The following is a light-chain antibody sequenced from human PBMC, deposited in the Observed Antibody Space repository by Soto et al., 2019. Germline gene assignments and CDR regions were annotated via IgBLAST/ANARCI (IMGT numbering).Light chain of an antibody. V-gene: IGKV1-17*01. CDR1: QGVRND. CDR3: QQSNSFPLT. Sequence: DIQMTQSPSTLSSSVGDRVTITCRASQGVRNDLGWYQQKPGKAPKLLIYTASRLQSGVPSRFSGSGSGTDFTLTISSLQPEDFATYYCQQSNSFPLTFGQGTKVDI. CDR2: TAS. J-gene: IGKJ1*01.